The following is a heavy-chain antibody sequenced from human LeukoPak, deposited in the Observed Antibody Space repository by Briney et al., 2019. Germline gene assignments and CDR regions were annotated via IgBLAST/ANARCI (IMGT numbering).Heavy chain of an antibody. CDR1: GFTFSSYA. V-gene: IGHV3-23*01. CDR3: VRDDGNRTGSTYFDAFDI. CDR2: ISGSGGST. J-gene: IGHJ3*02. D-gene: IGHD3-9*01. Sequence: SGGSLRLSCAASGFTFSSYAMSGVRQAPGKGLEWVSAISGSGGSTSYADSVKGRFTISRDNSKNTLYLQMNSLRAQDTAVYYCVRDDGNRTGSTYFDAFDIWGRGTLVTVSS.